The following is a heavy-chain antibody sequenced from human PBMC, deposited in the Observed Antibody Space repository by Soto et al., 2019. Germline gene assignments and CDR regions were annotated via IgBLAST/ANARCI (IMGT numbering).Heavy chain of an antibody. CDR3: ARVAPTLFRFAP. Sequence: ASVKVSCKASGYTFTSYDINWVRQATGQGLEWMGWMNPNSGNTGYAQKFQGRVTMTRNTSISTAYMELSSLRSEDTAVYYCARVAPTLFRFAPWGQGTLVTVSS. J-gene: IGHJ5*02. CDR1: GYTFTSYD. V-gene: IGHV1-8*01. CDR2: MNPNSGNT.